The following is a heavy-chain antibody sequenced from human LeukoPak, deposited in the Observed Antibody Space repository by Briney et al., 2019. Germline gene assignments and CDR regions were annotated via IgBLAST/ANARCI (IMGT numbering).Heavy chain of an antibody. V-gene: IGHV4-30-2*01. Sequence: PSQTLSLTCAVSGGSLSSGVYSWSWIRQPPGTGLEWIGYIYHSGSTYYNPSLKSRVTISIDRSKNQFSLKLNSVTAADTAVYYCARGPYCGGDCYSGNNWFDPWGQGTLVTVSS. CDR1: GGSLSSGVYS. J-gene: IGHJ5*02. D-gene: IGHD2-21*02. CDR3: ARGPYCGGDCYSGNNWFDP. CDR2: IYHSGST.